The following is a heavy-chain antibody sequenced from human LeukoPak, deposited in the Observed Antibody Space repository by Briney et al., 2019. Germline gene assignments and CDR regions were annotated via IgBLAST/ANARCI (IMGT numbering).Heavy chain of an antibody. CDR1: GYTFTGYY. J-gene: IGHJ4*02. V-gene: IGHV1-2*02. D-gene: IGHD6-19*01. CDR3: AREGYSSGLDY. Sequence: ASVKVSCKASGYTFTGYYMHWVRQAPRQGLEWMGWINPNSGGTNYAQTFQGRVTMTRDTSISTAYMELSRLRSDDTAVYYCAREGYSSGLDYWGQGTLVTVSS. CDR2: INPNSGGT.